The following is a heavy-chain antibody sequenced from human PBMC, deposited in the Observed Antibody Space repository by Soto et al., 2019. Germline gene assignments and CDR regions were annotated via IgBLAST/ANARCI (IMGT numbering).Heavy chain of an antibody. V-gene: IGHV3-23*01. J-gene: IGHJ2*01. CDR1: GSTCSNYA. CDR3: TRRPYDSTWHFDL. Sequence: GGSLRLSWAASGSTCSNYAMNWVRPAPREGLEWVSGIRGNGDSTYYADSVKGRFTISRDNSQNTLYLQMNSLRAEDPALYYCTRRPYDSTWHFDLWGRGSLVTVSS. D-gene: IGHD3-22*01. CDR2: IRGNGDST.